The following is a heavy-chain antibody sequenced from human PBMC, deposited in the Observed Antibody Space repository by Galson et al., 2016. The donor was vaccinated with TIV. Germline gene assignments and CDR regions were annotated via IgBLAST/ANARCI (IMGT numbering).Heavy chain of an antibody. V-gene: IGHV3-43*01. J-gene: IGHJ6*03. CDR1: GFSFHHYT. Sequence: SLRLSCATSGFSFHHYTMHWVRQAPGKGLECVSLISWHDDNTHYADSVKGRFTISRDNSRSSLYLEMNSLTTEDTALYFCAKDYRWKEDYYYMDVWGKGTTVTVSS. CDR3: AKDYRWKEDYYYMDV. D-gene: IGHD2-8*02. CDR2: ISWHDDNT.